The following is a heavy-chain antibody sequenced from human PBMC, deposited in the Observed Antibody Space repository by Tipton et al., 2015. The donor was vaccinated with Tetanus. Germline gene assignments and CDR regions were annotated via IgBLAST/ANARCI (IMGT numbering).Heavy chain of an antibody. Sequence: LRLSCAASGFTFHDYAIHWVRHVSGKGLEWVSAISGNGESKVYADSVKGRFTISRDNANNSLYVLMDSLRPEDTALYYCARAVRGRDVFDIWGQGTMVIVSS. CDR2: ISGNGESK. D-gene: IGHD3-10*01. V-gene: IGHV3-9*01. CDR3: ARAVRGRDVFDI. J-gene: IGHJ3*02. CDR1: GFTFHDYA.